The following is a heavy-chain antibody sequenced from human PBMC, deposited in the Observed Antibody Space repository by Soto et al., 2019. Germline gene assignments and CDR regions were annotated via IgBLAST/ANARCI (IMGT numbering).Heavy chain of an antibody. Sequence: QEQLVQYGAEVKKPGSSVKVSCKASGGLFSSYPISWVRQVPGQGLEWMGGIIPVFQTAYYTQRFQGRVTITADESTNTAYMELSSLRSEDTAIYYCARGCSGYTWFIEFWGQGTLVTVSS. CDR2: IIPVFQTA. D-gene: IGHD3-22*01. CDR3: ARGCSGYTWFIEF. CDR1: GGLFSSYP. J-gene: IGHJ4*02. V-gene: IGHV1-69*01.